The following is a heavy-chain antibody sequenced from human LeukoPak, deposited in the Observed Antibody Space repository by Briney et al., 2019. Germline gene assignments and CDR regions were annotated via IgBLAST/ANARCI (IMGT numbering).Heavy chain of an antibody. CDR1: GGSISSYY. CDR2: IYYSGST. V-gene: IGHV4-59*01. Sequence: SETLSLTCTVSGGSISSYYWSWIRQAPGKGLEWIGYIYYSGSTNYNPSLKSRVTISVDTSKNQFSLKLSSVTAADTAVYYCASMAAAGTDYWGQGTLVTVSS. D-gene: IGHD6-13*01. CDR3: ASMAAAGTDY. J-gene: IGHJ4*02.